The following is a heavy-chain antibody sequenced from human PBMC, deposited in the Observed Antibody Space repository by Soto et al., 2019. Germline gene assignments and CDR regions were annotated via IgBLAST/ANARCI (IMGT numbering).Heavy chain of an antibody. CDR1: GGSISSYY. J-gene: IGHJ4*02. Sequence: SETLSLTCTVSGGSISSYYWSWIRQPPGKVLEWIGYIYYSGSTNSNPSLKSRVTISVDTSKNQFSLKLSSVTAADTAVYYCARDSKRGYSGYDKLDYWGQGTLVTVSS. CDR2: IYYSGST. D-gene: IGHD5-12*01. V-gene: IGHV4-59*01. CDR3: ARDSKRGYSGYDKLDY.